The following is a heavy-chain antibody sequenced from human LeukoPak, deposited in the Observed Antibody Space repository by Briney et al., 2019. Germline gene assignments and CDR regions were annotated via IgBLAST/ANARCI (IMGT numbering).Heavy chain of an antibody. CDR2: ISSSGSTI. J-gene: IGHJ4*02. CDR1: GFTFSSYE. D-gene: IGHD2-2*01. Sequence: GGSVRLSYAASGFTFSSYEMNWVRQAPGKGLEWVSYISSSGSTIYYADSVKGRFTISRDNAKNSLYLQMNSLSAEDTAIYYCARGPGYFDYWGQGTLVTVSS. CDR3: ARGPGYFDY. V-gene: IGHV3-48*03.